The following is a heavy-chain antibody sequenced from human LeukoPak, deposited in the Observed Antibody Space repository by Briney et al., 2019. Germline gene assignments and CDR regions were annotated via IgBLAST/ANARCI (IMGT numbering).Heavy chain of an antibody. J-gene: IGHJ3*02. CDR1: GFTFSSYA. Sequence: KPGGSLRLSCAASGFTFSSYAMNWVRQAPGKGLEWVSSISGTSSYIYYADSVKGRFTISRDNAKNSLYLQMNSLRAEDTAAYYCARDSTTDAFDIWGQGTMVTVSS. D-gene: IGHD4-11*01. V-gene: IGHV3-21*01. CDR2: ISGTSSYI. CDR3: ARDSTTDAFDI.